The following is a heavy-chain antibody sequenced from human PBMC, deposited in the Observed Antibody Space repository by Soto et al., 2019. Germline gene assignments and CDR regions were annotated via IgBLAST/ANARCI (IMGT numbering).Heavy chain of an antibody. CDR2: INHSGST. J-gene: IGHJ5*02. CDR1: GGSFSGYY. Sequence: SETLSLTCAVYGGSFSGYYWSWIRQPPGKGLEWIGEINHSGSTNYNPSLKSRVTISVDTSKNQFSLKLSSVTAADTAVYYCARVMVRGVIITYVWFDPWGQGTLVTVSS. CDR3: ARVMVRGVIITYVWFDP. V-gene: IGHV4-34*01. D-gene: IGHD3-10*01.